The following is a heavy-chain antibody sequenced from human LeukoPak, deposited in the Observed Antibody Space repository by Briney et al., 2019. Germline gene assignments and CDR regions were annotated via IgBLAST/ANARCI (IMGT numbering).Heavy chain of an antibody. V-gene: IGHV6-1*01. CDR1: GDSFSSNSAA. J-gene: IGHJ6*02. Sequence: SQTLSLTCAISGDSFSSNSAAWNWIRQSPSRGLEWLGRTYYRSKWYNDYAVSVKSRITINPDTSKNQFSLQLNSVTPEDTAVYYCAREAYCSSTSCYKDGDYYYGMDVWGQGTTVTVSS. CDR2: TYYRSKWYN. CDR3: AREAYCSSTSCYKDGDYYYGMDV. D-gene: IGHD2-2*02.